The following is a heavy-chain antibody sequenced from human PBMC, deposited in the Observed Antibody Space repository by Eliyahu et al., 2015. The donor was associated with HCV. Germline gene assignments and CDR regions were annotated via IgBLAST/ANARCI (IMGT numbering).Heavy chain of an antibody. V-gene: IGHV1-69*04. CDR3: ASMVRGVTAFDI. Sequence: EVKKPGSSVKVSCKASGGTFSSYAISWVRQAPGQGLEWMGRIIPILGIANYAQKFQGRVTITADKSTSTAYMELSSLRSEDTAVYYCASMVRGVTAFDIWGQGTMVTVSS. CDR2: IIPILGIA. D-gene: IGHD3-10*01. J-gene: IGHJ3*02. CDR1: GGTFSSYA.